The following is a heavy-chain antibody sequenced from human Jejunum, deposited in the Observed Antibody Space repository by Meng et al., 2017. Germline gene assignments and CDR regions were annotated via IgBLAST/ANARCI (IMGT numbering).Heavy chain of an antibody. V-gene: IGHV3-73*01. J-gene: IGHJ4*02. CDR3: LRLVERKYSSH. Sequence: GESLKISCAASGFSFTDSAIHWVRPASGKGLEWVGRIRSKSLNYATAYAASVTDRFTVSRDDSKNTAYLQMHSLRTENTVVYYCLRLVERKYSSHWGQGTLVTVSS. CDR1: GFSFTDSA. D-gene: IGHD6-13*01. CDR2: IRSKSLNYAT.